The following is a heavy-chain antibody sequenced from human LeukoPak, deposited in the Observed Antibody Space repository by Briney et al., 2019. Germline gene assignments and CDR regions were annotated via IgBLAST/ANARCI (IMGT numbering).Heavy chain of an antibody. J-gene: IGHJ4*02. CDR1: GFTFSDYY. V-gene: IGHV3-11*01. CDR2: ISSSGSTI. D-gene: IGHD4-17*01. CDR3: AREALMTTVTTTAYYFDY. Sequence: GGSLRLSCAASGFTFSDYYMSWIRQAPGKGLEWVSYISSSGSTIYYADSVKGRFTISRDNAKNSLYLQMNSLRAEDTAAYYCAREALMTTVTTTAYYFDYWGQGTLVTVSS.